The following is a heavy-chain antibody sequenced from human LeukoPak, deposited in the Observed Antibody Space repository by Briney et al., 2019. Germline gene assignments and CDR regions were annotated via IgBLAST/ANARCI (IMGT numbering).Heavy chain of an antibody. V-gene: IGHV1-69*05. CDR3: AREKTVRDQYYYYYYYMDV. CDR2: IIPIFGTA. D-gene: IGHD4-11*01. CDR1: GGTFSSYA. J-gene: IGHJ6*03. Sequence: ASVKVSCKASGGTFSSYAISWVRQAPGQGLEWMGGIIPIFGTANYAQKSQGRVTITTDESTSTAYMELSSLRSEDTAVYYCAREKTVRDQYYYYYYYMDVWGNGTTVTVSS.